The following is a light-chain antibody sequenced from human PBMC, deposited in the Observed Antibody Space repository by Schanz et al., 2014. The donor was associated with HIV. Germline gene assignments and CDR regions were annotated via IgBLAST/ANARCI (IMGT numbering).Light chain of an antibody. CDR3: SSYGGGDTLV. CDR1: TSNIGTGYD. J-gene: IGLJ3*02. CDR2: GYS. V-gene: IGLV1-40*01. Sequence: QSVLTQPPSVSGAPGQRVTISCTGSTSNIGTGYDVHWYQVLPGTAPKLLIFGYSNRPSGVPNRFSGSKSGNAASLTVSGLQADDEADYYCSSYGGGDTLVFGGGTKLTVL.